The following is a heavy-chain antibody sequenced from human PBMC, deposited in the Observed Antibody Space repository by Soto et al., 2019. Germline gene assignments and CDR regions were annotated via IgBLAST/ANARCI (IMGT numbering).Heavy chain of an antibody. D-gene: IGHD2-15*01. J-gene: IGHJ6*02. CDR3: ARGYCSGGSCYSLPYYYYGMDV. CDR2: IIPIFGTA. CDR1: GGTFSSYA. V-gene: IGHV1-69*06. Sequence: SVKVSCKASGGTFSSYAISWLRQAPGQGLEWMGGIIPIFGTANYAQKFQGRVTITADKSTSTAYMELSSLRSEDTAVYYCARGYCSGGSCYSLPYYYYGMDVWGQGTTVTVSS.